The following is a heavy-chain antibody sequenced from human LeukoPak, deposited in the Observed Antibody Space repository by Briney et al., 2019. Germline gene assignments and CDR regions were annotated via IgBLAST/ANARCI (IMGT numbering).Heavy chain of an antibody. CDR3: ARDPSRGLYYFDH. J-gene: IGHJ4*02. CDR2: LYSGGSI. V-gene: IGHV3-53*01. D-gene: IGHD3-10*01. Sequence: PGGSLRLSCAASGFTFSNAWMSWVRQAPGKGLEWVSALYSGGSIYYADSVKGRFTISRDNSKNTLYLQMNSLRAEDTAVYYCARDPSRGLYYFDHWGQGTLVTVSS. CDR1: GFTFSNAW.